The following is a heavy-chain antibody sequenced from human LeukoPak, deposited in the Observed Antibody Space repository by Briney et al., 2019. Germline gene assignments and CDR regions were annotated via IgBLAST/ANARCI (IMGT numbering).Heavy chain of an antibody. CDR1: GFTFNDYY. CDR2: ISSSGSII. CDR3: ARRVAAAGSTGLRYIDV. Sequence: GGSLRLSCAASGFTFNDYYMSWIRQAPGKGLEWVSYISSSGSIIYYADSVKGRFTISRDNAKNSLYLQMNSLRAEDTAVYYCARRVAAAGSTGLRYIDVWGKGTTVTVSS. D-gene: IGHD6-13*01. V-gene: IGHV3-11*04. J-gene: IGHJ6*03.